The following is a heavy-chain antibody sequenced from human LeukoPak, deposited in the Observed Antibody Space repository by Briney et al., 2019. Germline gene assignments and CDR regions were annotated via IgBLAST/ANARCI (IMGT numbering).Heavy chain of an antibody. CDR2: FDPEDGET. V-gene: IGHV1-24*01. D-gene: IGHD3-22*01. Sequence: GASVKVSCKVSGYTLTELSMHWVRQAPGKGLEWMGGFDPEDGETVYAQKFQGRVTMTEDTSTDTAYMELSSLRSEDTAVYYRATDTKIAVAGVFFIYWGQGTLVTVSS. CDR3: ATDTKIAVAGVFFIY. CDR1: GYTLTELS. J-gene: IGHJ4*02.